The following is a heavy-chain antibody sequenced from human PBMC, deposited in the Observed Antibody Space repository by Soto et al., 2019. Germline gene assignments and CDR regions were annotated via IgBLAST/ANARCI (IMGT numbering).Heavy chain of an antibody. J-gene: IGHJ3*02. CDR3: ARDYDRRVVALDAFDI. Sequence: SVKVSCKASGGTFSSYAISWVRQAPGQGLEWMGGIIPIFGTANYAQKFQGRVTITADGSTSTAYMELSSLRSEDTAVYYCARDYDRRVVALDAFDIWGQGTMVTVSS. D-gene: IGHD3-22*01. CDR2: IIPIFGTA. CDR1: GGTFSSYA. V-gene: IGHV1-69*13.